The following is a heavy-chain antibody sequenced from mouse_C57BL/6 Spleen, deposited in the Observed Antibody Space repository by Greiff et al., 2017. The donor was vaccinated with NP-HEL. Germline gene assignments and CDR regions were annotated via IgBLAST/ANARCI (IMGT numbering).Heavy chain of an antibody. CDR1: GYTFTSYW. CDR3: ARKGDYYYGSSPFDY. V-gene: IGHV1-64*01. Sequence: VQLQQSGAELVKPGASVKLSCKASGYTFTSYWMHWVKQRPGQGLEWIGMIHPNSGSTNYNEKFKSKATLTVDKSSSTAYMQLSSLTSEDSAVYYCARKGDYYYGSSPFDYWGQGTTLTVSS. CDR2: IHPNSGST. D-gene: IGHD1-1*01. J-gene: IGHJ2*01.